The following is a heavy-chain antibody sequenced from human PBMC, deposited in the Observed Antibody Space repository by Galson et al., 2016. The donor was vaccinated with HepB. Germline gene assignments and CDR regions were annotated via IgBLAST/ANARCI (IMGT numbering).Heavy chain of an antibody. Sequence: SLRLSCAASGFTFGDYPMTWFRQAPGKGLEWVGFIRSKTYYGTAEYAASVEGKFTISRDDSKRLAYLQMDSPKPEDSAVYYCARGYTNTWYVAGFDYWGQGTLVTVSS. CDR1: GFTFGDYP. D-gene: IGHD6-13*01. V-gene: IGHV3-49*03. J-gene: IGHJ4*02. CDR3: ARGYTNTWYVAGFDY. CDR2: IRSKTYYGTA.